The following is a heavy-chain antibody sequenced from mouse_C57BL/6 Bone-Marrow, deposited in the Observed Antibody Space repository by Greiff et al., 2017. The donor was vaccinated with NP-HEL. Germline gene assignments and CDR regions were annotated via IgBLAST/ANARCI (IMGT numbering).Heavy chain of an antibody. CDR2: IDPETGDT. CDR1: GYTFTDYE. Sequence: QVQLKQSGAELVRPGASVTLSCKASGYTFTDYEMNWVKQTPVQGLEWIGAIDPETGDTAYNQKFKGKAILTADKSSSTAYMELRSLTSEDSAVYYCTRVTTVVANYYAMGDWGQGTTVTVSS. J-gene: IGHJ4*01. D-gene: IGHD1-1*01. V-gene: IGHV1-15*01. CDR3: TRVTTVVANYYAMGD.